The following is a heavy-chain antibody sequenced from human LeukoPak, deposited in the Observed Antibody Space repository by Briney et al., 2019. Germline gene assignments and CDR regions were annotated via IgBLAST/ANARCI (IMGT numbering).Heavy chain of an antibody. Sequence: GGSLRLSCAASGFTFSSYAMSWVRQAPGKGLEWVSSISSSSSYIYYADSVKGRFTISRDNAKNSLYLQMNSLRAEDTAVYYCARVRGVPAAKYYFDYWGQGTLVTVSS. CDR1: GFTFSSYA. CDR3: ARVRGVPAAKYYFDY. CDR2: ISSSSSYI. J-gene: IGHJ4*02. D-gene: IGHD2-2*01. V-gene: IGHV3-21*01.